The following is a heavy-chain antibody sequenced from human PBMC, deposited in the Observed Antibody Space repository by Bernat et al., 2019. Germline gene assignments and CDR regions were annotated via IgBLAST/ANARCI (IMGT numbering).Heavy chain of an antibody. CDR1: GFSFSSYD. Sequence: VQLVESGGGLVQPGGSLRLSCAASGFSFSSYDMHWVRQAPGKGLEWVAVLSYEGGDKYYADSVKGRFTISRDNSKNTLSLQMNSLRAEDTAVYYCARGGSSSYSSRWHDYWGQGTLVTVSS. CDR2: LSYEGGDK. D-gene: IGHD6-13*01. CDR3: ARGGSSSYSSRWHDY. J-gene: IGHJ4*02. V-gene: IGHV3-30*03.